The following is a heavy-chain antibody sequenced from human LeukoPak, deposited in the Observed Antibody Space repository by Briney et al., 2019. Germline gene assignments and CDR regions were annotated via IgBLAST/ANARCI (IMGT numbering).Heavy chain of an antibody. J-gene: IGHJ6*03. CDR1: GFTFSSYT. D-gene: IGHD1-26*01. CDR2: IISNGGSR. V-gene: IGHV3-64*02. CDR3: ARIKEGATRSDYYYYMDV. Sequence: GGSLRLSCAASGFTFSSYTMQWVRQAPGKRLEYVSAIISNGGSRHYADSVKDRFTISRDNSKNTLYLQMGSLRAEDMAVYYCARIKEGATRSDYYYYMDVWGKGSTVTVSS.